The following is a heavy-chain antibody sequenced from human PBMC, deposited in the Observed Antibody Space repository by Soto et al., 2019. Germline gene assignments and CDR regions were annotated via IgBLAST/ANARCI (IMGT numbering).Heavy chain of an antibody. CDR2: ISDSGTGT. CDR3: ANDHTVVIRDAFDI. Sequence: EVKILESGGGLVQPGGSLRLSCAASEFTFSSYAMYWVRQAPGKGLAWVSGISDSGTGTYYADSVKGRFTISRDNSKNTVYLQMKSLRAEDTAVYYCANDHTVVIRDAFDIWGQGTMVNVSS. D-gene: IGHD3-22*01. CDR1: EFTFSSYA. V-gene: IGHV3-23*01. J-gene: IGHJ3*02.